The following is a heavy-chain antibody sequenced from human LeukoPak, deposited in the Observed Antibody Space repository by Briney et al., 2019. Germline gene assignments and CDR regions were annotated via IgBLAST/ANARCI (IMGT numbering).Heavy chain of an antibody. D-gene: IGHD3-10*01. J-gene: IGHJ4*02. CDR2: IYYSGST. V-gene: IGHV4-59*01. CDR3: ARSPYGQPLDY. CDR1: GGSISSYY. Sequence: SETLSLTCTVSGGSISSYYWSWIRQPPGKGLEWIGYIYYSGSTNYNPSLKSRVTKSVDTSKNQFSLKLSSVTAADTAVYYCARSPYGQPLDYWGQGTLVTVSS.